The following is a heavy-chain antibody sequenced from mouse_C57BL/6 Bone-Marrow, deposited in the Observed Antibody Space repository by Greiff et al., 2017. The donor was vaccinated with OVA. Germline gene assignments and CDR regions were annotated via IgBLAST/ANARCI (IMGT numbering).Heavy chain of an antibody. CDR2: SRNKANDYTT. V-gene: IGHV7-1*01. CDR3: ARDARGDSFDY. J-gene: IGHJ2*01. CDR1: GFTFSDFY. D-gene: IGHD2-13*01. Sequence: EVQVVESGGGLVQSGRSLRLSCATSGFTFSDFYMEWVRQAPGKGLEWIAASRNKANDYTTEYSASVKGRFIVSRDTSQSILYLQMNALRAEDTAIYYCARDARGDSFDYWGQGTTLTVSS.